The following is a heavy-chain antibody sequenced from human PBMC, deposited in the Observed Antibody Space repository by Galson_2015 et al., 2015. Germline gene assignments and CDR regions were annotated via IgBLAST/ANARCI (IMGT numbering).Heavy chain of an antibody. J-gene: IGHJ4*02. V-gene: IGHV4-34*01. CDR1: GGSFSGYY. CDR3: ARERPGGLDSSGYYYDY. CDR2: TNHSGST. D-gene: IGHD3-22*01. Sequence: SETLSLTCAVYGGSFSGYYWSWIRQPPGKGLEWIGETNHSGSTNYNPSLKSRVTISVDTSKNQFSLKLSSVTAADTAVYYCARERPGGLDSSGYYYDYWGQGTLVTVSS.